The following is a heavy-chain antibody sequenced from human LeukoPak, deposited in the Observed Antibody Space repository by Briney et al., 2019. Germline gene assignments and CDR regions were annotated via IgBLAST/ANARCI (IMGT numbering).Heavy chain of an antibody. CDR2: FYYSGST. CDR3: ARGPTRYYYYDSSGYYDY. CDR1: GGSISSYS. V-gene: IGHV4-59*01. Sequence: SETLSLTCTVSGGSISSYSWSWIRQPPGKGLEWIGLFYYSGSTNYNPSLKSRVTISVDTSKNQFSLKLSSVTAADTAVYYCARGPTRYYYYDSSGYYDYWGQGTLVTVSS. D-gene: IGHD3-22*01. J-gene: IGHJ4*02.